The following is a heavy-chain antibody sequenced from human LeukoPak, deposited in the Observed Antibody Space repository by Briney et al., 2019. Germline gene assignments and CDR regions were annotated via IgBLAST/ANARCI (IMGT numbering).Heavy chain of an antibody. Sequence: TGGSLRLSCAASGFTFSSYWMSWVRQAPGKGLEWVANIKQDGSEKYYVDSVKGRFTISRDNAKNSLYLQMNSLRAEDTAVYYCARFWDYGDYYFDYWGQGTLVTVSS. J-gene: IGHJ4*02. CDR1: GFTFSSYW. CDR2: IKQDGSEK. V-gene: IGHV3-7*01. D-gene: IGHD4-17*01. CDR3: ARFWDYGDYYFDY.